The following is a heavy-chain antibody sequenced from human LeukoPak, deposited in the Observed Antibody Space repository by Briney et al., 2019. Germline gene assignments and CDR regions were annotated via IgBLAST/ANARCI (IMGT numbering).Heavy chain of an antibody. D-gene: IGHD3-22*01. CDR1: GFTFSSYA. J-gene: IGHJ4*02. CDR3: AKDRFYYYDSSGYPGY. V-gene: IGHV3-23*01. Sequence: GGSLRLSCAASGFTFSSYAMSWVRQAPGKGLEWVSAISGSGGNTYYADSVKGRFTISRDNSKNTLYLQMNSLRAEDTAVYYCAKDRFYYYDSSGYPGYWGQGTLVTVSS. CDR2: ISGSGGNT.